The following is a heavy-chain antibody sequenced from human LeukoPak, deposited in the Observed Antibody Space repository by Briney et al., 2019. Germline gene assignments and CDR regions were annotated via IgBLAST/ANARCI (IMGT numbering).Heavy chain of an antibody. Sequence: ASETLSLTCTVSGYSISSGYYWGWIRQPPGKGLEWIGSIYHSGSTYYNPSLKSRVTISVDTSKNQFSLKLSSVTAADTAVYYCARDPAYYYGSGSYLARDYWGQGTLVTVSS. CDR1: GYSISSGYY. V-gene: IGHV4-38-2*02. CDR2: IYHSGST. CDR3: ARDPAYYYGSGSYLARDY. D-gene: IGHD3-10*01. J-gene: IGHJ4*02.